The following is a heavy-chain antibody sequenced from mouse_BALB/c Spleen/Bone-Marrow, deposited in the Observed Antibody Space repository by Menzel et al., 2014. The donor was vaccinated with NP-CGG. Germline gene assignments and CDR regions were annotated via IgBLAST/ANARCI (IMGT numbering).Heavy chain of an antibody. D-gene: IGHD1-2*01. CDR1: GYTFTSYV. Sequence: VQLQQSGPELVKPGASVKMSCKASGYTFTSYVMHWVKQKPGQGLEWIGYINPYNDGSKYNEKFRGKATLTSDKSSSTAYMELSSLTSEDSAVYYCARYYYGYYFDYWGQGTTLTVSS. CDR2: INPYNDGS. V-gene: IGHV1-14*01. CDR3: ARYYYGYYFDY. J-gene: IGHJ2*01.